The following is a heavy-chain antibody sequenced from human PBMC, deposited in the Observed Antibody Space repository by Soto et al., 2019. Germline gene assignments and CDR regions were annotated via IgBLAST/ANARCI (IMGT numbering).Heavy chain of an antibody. CDR1: GGTFSSYA. CDR3: AMGGLSGYCSSTSCYDAFDI. D-gene: IGHD2-2*01. J-gene: IGHJ3*02. Sequence: QVQLVQSGAEVKKPGSSVKVSCKASGGTFSSYAISWVRQAPGQGLEWMGGIIPIFGTANYAKKFQGRVTITADESTSTAYMELSSLRSEDTAVYYCAMGGLSGYCSSTSCYDAFDIWGQGTMVTVSS. V-gene: IGHV1-69*01. CDR2: IIPIFGTA.